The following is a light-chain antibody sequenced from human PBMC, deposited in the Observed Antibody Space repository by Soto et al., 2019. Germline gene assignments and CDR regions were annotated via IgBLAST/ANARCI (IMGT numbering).Light chain of an antibody. CDR1: SSNIGSNT. CDR2: SNN. Sequence: QSVLTQPPSASGTPGQRVTISCSGSSSNIGSNTVNWYQQLPGTAPKLLIYSNNQRPSGVPDRFSGSKSGTSASLAISGLQSVDEADYYCAAWDDSLNGRVFGTGTKVTV. CDR3: AAWDDSLNGRV. J-gene: IGLJ1*01. V-gene: IGLV1-44*01.